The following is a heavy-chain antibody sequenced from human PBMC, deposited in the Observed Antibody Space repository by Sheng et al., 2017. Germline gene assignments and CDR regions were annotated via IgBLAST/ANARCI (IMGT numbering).Heavy chain of an antibody. V-gene: IGHV3-11*05. Sequence: QVQLVESGGGLVKPGGSLRLSCAASGFTFSDYYMSWIRQAPGKGLEWVSYISSSSSYTNYADSVKGRFTISRDNAKNSLYLQMNSLRAEDTAVYYCARPLQNYGSGSHGVDYWGQGTLGHRLL. CDR2: ISSSSSYT. J-gene: IGHJ4*02. CDR3: ARPLQNYGSGSHGVDY. CDR1: GFTFSDYY. D-gene: IGHD3-10*01.